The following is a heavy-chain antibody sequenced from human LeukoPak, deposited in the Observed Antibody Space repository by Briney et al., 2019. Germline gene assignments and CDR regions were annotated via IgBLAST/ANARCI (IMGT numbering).Heavy chain of an antibody. D-gene: IGHD3-22*01. CDR1: GFTFSSYA. Sequence: QPGRSLRLSCAASGFTFSSYAMHWVRQAPGKGLEWVAVISYDGSNKYYADSVKGRFTISRDNSKNTLYLQMNSLRAEDTAVYYCARDGGSYYDSSARGGYFDYWGQGTLVTVSS. J-gene: IGHJ4*02. V-gene: IGHV3-30-3*01. CDR3: ARDGGSYYDSSARGGYFDY. CDR2: ISYDGSNK.